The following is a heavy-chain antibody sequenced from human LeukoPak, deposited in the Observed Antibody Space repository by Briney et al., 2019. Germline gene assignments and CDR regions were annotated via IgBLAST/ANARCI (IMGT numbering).Heavy chain of an antibody. V-gene: IGHV1-3*01. CDR3: ARGGAGSYYSAVDY. D-gene: IGHD3-10*01. Sequence: ASVKVSCKASGYTFTSYAMHWVRQAPGQRLERMGWINAGNGNTKYSQKFQGRVTITRDTSASTAYMELSSLRSEDTAVYYCARGGAGSYYSAVDYWGQGTLVTVSS. CDR1: GYTFTSYA. J-gene: IGHJ4*02. CDR2: INAGNGNT.